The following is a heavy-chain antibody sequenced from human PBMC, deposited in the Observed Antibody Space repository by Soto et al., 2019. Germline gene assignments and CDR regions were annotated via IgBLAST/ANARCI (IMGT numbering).Heavy chain of an antibody. CDR3: CARVDSAGTVCYLLDY. J-gene: IGHJ4*02. CDR2: IYYSGST. V-gene: IGHV4-30-4*01. D-gene: IGHD2-8*02. CDR1: GGSISSGDYY. Sequence: PSETLSLTCTVSGGSISSGDYYWSWIRQPPGKGLEWIGYIYYSGSTYYNPSLKSRVTISVDTSKNQFSLKLSSVTAADTAVYYCCARVDSAGTVCYLLDYWGQGTLVTVSS.